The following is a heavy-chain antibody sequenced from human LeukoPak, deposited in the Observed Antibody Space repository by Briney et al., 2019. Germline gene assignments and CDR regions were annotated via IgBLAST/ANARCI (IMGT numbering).Heavy chain of an antibody. D-gene: IGHD6-6*01. V-gene: IGHV3-30*04. CDR1: GFTFRSSA. CDR3: ARQGSSLRYFHTYLDV. CDR2: LPYDGTEK. Sequence: GRSLRLSCAASGFTFRSSAMHWVRQAPGKGLEWVALLPYDGTEKYYVESVKGRFTISRDNSNNTLYLQMNSLRVEDTAVYFCARQGSSLRYFHTYLDVWGKGTTATVSS. J-gene: IGHJ6*03.